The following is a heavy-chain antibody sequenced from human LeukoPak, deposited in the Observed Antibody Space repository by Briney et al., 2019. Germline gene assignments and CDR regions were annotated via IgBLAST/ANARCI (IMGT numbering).Heavy chain of an antibody. CDR3: ARSRKIGAAAGPYFDY. CDR2: ISSSGSTI. V-gene: IGHV3-11*01. J-gene: IGHJ4*02. Sequence: GGSLRLSCAASGFTFSDYYMSWIRQAPGKGLEWVSYISSSGSTICYADSVKGRFTISRDNAKNSLYLQMNSLRAEDTAVYYCARSRKIGAAAGPYFDYWGQGSLVTVSS. CDR1: GFTFSDYY. D-gene: IGHD6-13*01.